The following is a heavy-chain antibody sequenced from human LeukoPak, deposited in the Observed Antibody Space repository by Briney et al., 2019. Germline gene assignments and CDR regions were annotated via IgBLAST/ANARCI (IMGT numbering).Heavy chain of an antibody. Sequence: GGSLRLSCAASGFTFNSYAMSWVRQAPGKGLEWVSAISGSGGSTYYADSVKGRFTISRDNSKNTLYLQMNSLRAEDTAVYYCATNPFLWSGYCGYWGQGTLVTVSS. J-gene: IGHJ4*02. D-gene: IGHD3-3*01. CDR3: ATNPFLWSGYCGY. CDR1: GFTFNSYA. CDR2: ISGSGGST. V-gene: IGHV3-23*01.